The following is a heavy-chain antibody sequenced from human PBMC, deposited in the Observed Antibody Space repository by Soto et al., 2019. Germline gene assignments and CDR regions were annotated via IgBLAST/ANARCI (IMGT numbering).Heavy chain of an antibody. V-gene: IGHV3-33*01. D-gene: IGHD1-1*01. CDR3: ARQSLGNIRLRGLDY. Sequence: QVQLVESGGGVVQPGRSLRLSCEASGFSFRDYGMHWVRQAPGKGLEWVAVIWHDGSEKYYADSVRGRFTVSRDNSKNTLYLQMNSLRAEDTAMYYCARQSLGNIRLRGLDYWGQGALVTVSS. CDR1: GFSFRDYG. CDR2: IWHDGSEK. J-gene: IGHJ4*02.